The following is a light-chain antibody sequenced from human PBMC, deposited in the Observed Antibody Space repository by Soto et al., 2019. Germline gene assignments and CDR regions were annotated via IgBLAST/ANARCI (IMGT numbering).Light chain of an antibody. CDR1: QSISNS. J-gene: IGKJ4*01. Sequence: DIVLTQSQGTLSLSPGERATLSSRASQSISNSLAWYQHKPGQAPRLLISDASKRASVVPARFSGSGSGTDFTLTISSLEAEDFAVYYCQQRSQLPPLTFGGGTTVEIK. CDR3: QQRSQLPPLT. V-gene: IGKV3-11*01. CDR2: DAS.